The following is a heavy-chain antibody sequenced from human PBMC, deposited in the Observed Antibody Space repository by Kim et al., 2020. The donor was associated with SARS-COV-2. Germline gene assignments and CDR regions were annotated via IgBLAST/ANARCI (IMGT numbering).Heavy chain of an antibody. CDR1: GFSLSTSGVG. CDR3: AHMVPHYYDSSGYYLYFDY. Sequence: SGPTLVNPTQTLTLTCTFSGFSLSTSGVGVGWIRQPPGKALEGLALIYCDDDKRYSPSLKSRLTITKDTSKNQLVLTMTNMDPVDTATYYCAHMVPHYYDSSGYYLYFDYWGQATLVSVS. V-gene: IGHV2-5*02. J-gene: IGHJ4*02. CDR2: IYCDDDK. D-gene: IGHD3-22*01.